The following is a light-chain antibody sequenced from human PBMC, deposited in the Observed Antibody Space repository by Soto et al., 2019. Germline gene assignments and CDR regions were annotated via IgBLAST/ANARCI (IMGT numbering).Light chain of an antibody. J-gene: IGKJ2*01. CDR1: QSVGGY. CDR3: QQYSDWPLYT. CDR2: DAY. V-gene: IGKV3-15*01. Sequence: EIVMTQSPATLSVSLGERATLSCRARQSVGGYLAWYQQRPGQVPRLLIYDAYTRAAGVPARFSGSGSGTEFSLTISSLQSEDFAVYYCQQYSDWPLYTFGQGTKLEIK.